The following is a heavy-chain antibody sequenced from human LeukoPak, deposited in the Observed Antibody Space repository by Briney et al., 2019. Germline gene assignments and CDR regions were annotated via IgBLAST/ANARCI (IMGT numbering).Heavy chain of an antibody. CDR2: IYHSGST. Sequence: SQTLSLTCTVSGGSISSGGYYWSWIRQPPGKGLEWIGYIYHSGSTNYNPSLKSRVTISVDTSKNQFSLKLSSVTAADTAVYYCARGGVVVPAATLFDYWGQGTLVTVSS. D-gene: IGHD2-2*01. CDR3: ARGGVVVPAATLFDY. J-gene: IGHJ4*02. V-gene: IGHV4-30-2*01. CDR1: GGSISSGGYY.